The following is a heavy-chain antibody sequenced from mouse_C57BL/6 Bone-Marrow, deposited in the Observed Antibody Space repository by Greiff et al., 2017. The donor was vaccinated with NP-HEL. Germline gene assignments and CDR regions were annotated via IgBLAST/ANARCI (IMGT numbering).Heavy chain of an antibody. CDR1: GYTFTSYW. J-gene: IGHJ2*01. CDR2: IDPSDSYT. CDR3: ARDGSKD. Sequence: QVQLQQPGAELVKPGASVKLSCKASGYTFTSYWMQWVKQRPGQGLEWIGEIDPSDSYTNYNQKFKGKATLTVDTYSSTAYMQLSSLTSEDSAVYYCARDGSKDWGQGTTLTVSS. V-gene: IGHV1-50*01. D-gene: IGHD1-1*01.